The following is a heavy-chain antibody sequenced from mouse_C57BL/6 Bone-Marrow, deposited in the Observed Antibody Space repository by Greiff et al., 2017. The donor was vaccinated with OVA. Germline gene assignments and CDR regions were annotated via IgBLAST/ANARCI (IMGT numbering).Heavy chain of an antibody. CDR3: ARCITTVVERFAY. J-gene: IGHJ3*01. D-gene: IGHD1-1*01. CDR2: IYPGSGST. Sequence: QVQLQQSGAELVKPGASVKMSCKASGYTFTSYWITWVKQRPGQGLEWIGDIYPGSGSTNYNEKFKSKATLTVDTSSSTAYMQLSSLTSEDSAVYYCARCITTVVERFAYWGQGTLVTVSA. V-gene: IGHV1-55*01. CDR1: GYTFTSYW.